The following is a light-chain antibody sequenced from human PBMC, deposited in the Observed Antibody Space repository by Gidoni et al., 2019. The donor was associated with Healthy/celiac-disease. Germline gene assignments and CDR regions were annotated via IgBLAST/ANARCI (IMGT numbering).Light chain of an antibody. CDR1: QSISSY. J-gene: IGKJ5*01. V-gene: IGKV1-39*01. CDR2: AAS. Sequence: DIQLTQPPSSLSASVGDRVTITCRASQSISSYLNWYQQRPGKAPKLLIYAASSLQSGVPSRFSGSGSGTDFTLTISSLQPEDFATYYCQQSYSTPPITFGQGTRLKIK. CDR3: QQSYSTPPIT.